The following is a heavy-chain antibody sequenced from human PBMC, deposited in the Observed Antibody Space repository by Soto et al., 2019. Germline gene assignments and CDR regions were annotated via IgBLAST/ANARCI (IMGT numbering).Heavy chain of an antibody. J-gene: IGHJ4*01. CDR3: ANLIVFHSSYYHDY. D-gene: IGHD1-26*01. CDR2: INHSGNT. V-gene: IGHV4-34*01. Sequence: LSETLSLTCAVYGVPFSGYYWSWIRQSPGKGLEWIGEINHSGNTNYNPSLKSRVTMLVDTSKNQFSLSLSSVTAADTAVYYCANLIVFHSSYYHDYWGHGTLVTVSS. CDR1: GVPFSGYY.